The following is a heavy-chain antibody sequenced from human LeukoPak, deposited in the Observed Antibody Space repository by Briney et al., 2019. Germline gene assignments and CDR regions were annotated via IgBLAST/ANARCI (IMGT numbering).Heavy chain of an antibody. CDR1: GFADSTNY. J-gene: IGHJ4*02. D-gene: IGHD3-10*01. CDR3: AKLKGWYGEGYFDY. CDR2: IYPDGRT. Sequence: GGSLRLSCAASGFADSTNYMSWVRQAPGKGLEWVSVIYPDGRTYYADSVKGRFTISSDISNNKLFLQMTSLRAEDTAVYYCAKLKGWYGEGYFDYWGPGTLVIVSS. V-gene: IGHV3-53*01.